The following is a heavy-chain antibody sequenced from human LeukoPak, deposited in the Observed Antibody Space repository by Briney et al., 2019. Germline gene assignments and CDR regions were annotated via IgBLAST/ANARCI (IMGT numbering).Heavy chain of an antibody. CDR2: ISGSGGST. CDR1: EFTFSSYW. J-gene: IGHJ4*02. Sequence: GGSLRLSCAASEFTFSSYWMSWVRQAPGKGLEWVSAISGSGGSTYYADSVKGRFTISRDNSNNTLYLQMNSLRAEDTAVYYCAKDVGPFLITSGYYPHFDYWGQGTLVTVSS. CDR3: AKDVGPFLITSGYYPHFDY. D-gene: IGHD3-22*01. V-gene: IGHV3-23*01.